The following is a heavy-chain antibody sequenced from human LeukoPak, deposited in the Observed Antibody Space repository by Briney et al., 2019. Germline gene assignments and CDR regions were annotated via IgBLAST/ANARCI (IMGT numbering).Heavy chain of an antibody. CDR2: ISDGGST. CDR3: VRHCCSTPSKRTFDT. J-gene: IGHJ3*02. CDR1: GGSIWTSDYY. D-gene: IGHD2-2*01. Sequence: SETLSLTCTVSGGSIWTSDYYWGCIRQFPGKGLEWIGTISDGGSTYYNPSLESRVIISVDTSKNQFSLKLSSVTAADTAVYYCVRHCCSTPSKRTFDTWGQGTLVTVSS. V-gene: IGHV4-39*01.